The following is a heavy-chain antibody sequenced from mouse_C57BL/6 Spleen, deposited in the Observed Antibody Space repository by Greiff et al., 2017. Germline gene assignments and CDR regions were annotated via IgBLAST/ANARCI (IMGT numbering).Heavy chain of an antibody. CDR2: IYPGDGDT. CDR3: ARSWDGGAWFAY. D-gene: IGHD4-1*01. V-gene: IGHV1-80*01. Sequence: VQLQQSGGELVKPGASVKISCKASGYAFSSYWMNWVKQRPGKGLEWIGQIYPGDGDTNYNGKFKGKATLTADKSSSTAYMQLSSLTSEDSAVYFCARSWDGGAWFAYWGQGTLVTVSA. J-gene: IGHJ3*01. CDR1: GYAFSSYW.